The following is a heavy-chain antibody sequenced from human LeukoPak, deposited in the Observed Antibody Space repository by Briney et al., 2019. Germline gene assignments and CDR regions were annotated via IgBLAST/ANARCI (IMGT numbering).Heavy chain of an antibody. CDR1: GGSISDTNW. J-gene: IGHJ4*02. Sequence: PSGTLSLTCGVSGGSISDTNWWTWFRQPPGKGLEWIGEVNLQGSTNYNPSLKSRVAISVDKSENHISLKLTSVTAADTAVYYCAREGGPYRPLDYSGQGTLVTVVS. V-gene: IGHV4-4*02. CDR2: VNLQGST. CDR3: AREGGPYRPLDY.